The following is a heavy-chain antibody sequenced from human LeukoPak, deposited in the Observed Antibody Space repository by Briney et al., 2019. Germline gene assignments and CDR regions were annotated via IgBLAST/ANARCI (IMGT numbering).Heavy chain of an antibody. V-gene: IGHV3-7*03. CDR1: GFTFSSYW. Sequence: GGSLRLSCEASGFTFSSYWMSWVRQAPGKGLEWVANIKTDGSEKYYVDSVKGRFTISRDNAKNSLYLQMNSLRAEDTAVYYCARDYTGYFPWGQGTMVIVSS. D-gene: IGHD3-9*01. J-gene: IGHJ5*02. CDR3: ARDYTGYFP. CDR2: IKTDGSEK.